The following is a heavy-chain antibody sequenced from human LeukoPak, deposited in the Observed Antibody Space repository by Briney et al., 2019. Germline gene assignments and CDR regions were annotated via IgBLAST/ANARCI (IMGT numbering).Heavy chain of an antibody. CDR1: GESFSGYY. Sequence: SETLSLTCAVYGESFSGYYWSWIRQPPGKGLEWIGEINHSGSTNYNPSLKSRVTISVDTSKNQFSLKLSSVTAAYTAVYYCARELRYCSSTSCYTTPFDYWGQGTLVTVSS. J-gene: IGHJ4*02. CDR3: ARELRYCSSTSCYTTPFDY. D-gene: IGHD2-2*02. V-gene: IGHV4-34*01. CDR2: INHSGST.